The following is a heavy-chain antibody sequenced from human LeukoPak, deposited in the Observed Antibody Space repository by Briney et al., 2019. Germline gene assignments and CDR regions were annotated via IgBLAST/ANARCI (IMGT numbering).Heavy chain of an antibody. Sequence: NPSETLSLTCTVSGASISSYYWSWIRQPAGKGLEWIGRIYTSGSTNYNPSLNSRITMSIDTSKNQFSLKLSSVTAADTAVYYCARYSSGWSIDNGQFDHWGQGTLVTVSS. V-gene: IGHV4-4*07. J-gene: IGHJ4*02. CDR2: IYTSGST. D-gene: IGHD6-19*01. CDR1: GASISSYY. CDR3: ARYSSGWSIDNGQFDH.